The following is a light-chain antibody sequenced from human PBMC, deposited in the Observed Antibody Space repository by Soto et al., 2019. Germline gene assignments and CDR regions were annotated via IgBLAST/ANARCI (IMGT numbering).Light chain of an antibody. Sequence: DLVMTQSPDSLAVSLGERATINCKSSQSVLYSSNNKNYLAWYQHKPGQPPKLLIYWASTRESGVPDRFSGSGYGTDFTLSISSLQAEDVAVYYCQQYYSSPRTFGQGTKLEIK. J-gene: IGKJ2*01. CDR3: QQYYSSPRT. V-gene: IGKV4-1*01. CDR1: QSVLYSSNNKNY. CDR2: WAS.